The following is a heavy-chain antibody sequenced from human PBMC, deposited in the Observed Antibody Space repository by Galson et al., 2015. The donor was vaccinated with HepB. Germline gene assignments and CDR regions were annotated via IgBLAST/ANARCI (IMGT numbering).Heavy chain of an antibody. D-gene: IGHD6-19*01. V-gene: IGHV3-43D*03. CDR3: AKDIGAAVAGRPNDYYYYGMDV. Sequence: SLRLSCAASGFTFDDYAMHWVRQAPGKGLEWVSLISWDGGSTYYADSVKGRFTISKDNSKNSLYLQMNSLRAEDTALYYCAKDIGAAVAGRPNDYYYYGMDVWGQGTTVTVSS. CDR2: ISWDGGST. CDR1: GFTFDDYA. J-gene: IGHJ6*02.